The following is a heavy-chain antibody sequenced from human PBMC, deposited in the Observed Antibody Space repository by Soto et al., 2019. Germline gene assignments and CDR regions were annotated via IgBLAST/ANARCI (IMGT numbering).Heavy chain of an antibody. CDR1: GGTFSSYA. J-gene: IGHJ4*02. CDR3: ARVRYDILTGYYDY. D-gene: IGHD3-9*01. V-gene: IGHV1-69*06. Sequence: SVKVSCKASGGTFSSYAISWVRQAPGQGLEWMGGIIPIFGTANYAQKFQGRVTITADKSTSTAYMELSSLRSEDTAVYYCARVRYDILTGYYDYWGQGTLVTVSS. CDR2: IIPIFGTA.